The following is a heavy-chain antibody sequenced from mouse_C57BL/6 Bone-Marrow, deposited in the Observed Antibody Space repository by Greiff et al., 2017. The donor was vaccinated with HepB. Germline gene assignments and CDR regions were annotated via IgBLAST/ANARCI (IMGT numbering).Heavy chain of an antibody. V-gene: IGHV1-69*01. D-gene: IGHD1-1*01. CDR2: IDPSDSYT. Sequence: QVHVKQPGAELVMPGASVKLSCKASGYTFTSYWMHWVKQRPGQGLEWIGEIDPSDSYTNYNQKFKGKSTLTVDKSSSTAYMQLSSLTSEDSAVYYCARDPDYYGSGYWGQGTTLTVSS. CDR1: GYTFTSYW. CDR3: ARDPDYYGSGY. J-gene: IGHJ2*01.